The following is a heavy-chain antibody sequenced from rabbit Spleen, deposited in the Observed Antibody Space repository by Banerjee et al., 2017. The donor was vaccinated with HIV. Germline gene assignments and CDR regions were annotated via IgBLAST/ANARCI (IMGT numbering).Heavy chain of an antibody. V-gene: IGHV1S40*01. CDR3: AIATMTLVITDL. CDR2: IYAGSSGNT. J-gene: IGHJ6*01. D-gene: IGHD2-1*01. Sequence: QSLEESGGDLVKPGASLTLTCTASGFSSSSSYYICWVRQVPGKGLEWIACIYAGSSGNTYYANWAKGRFTVSKTSSTTVTLQMTGLTAADTATYFCAIATMTLVITDLWGQGTLVTVS. CDR1: GFSSSSSYY.